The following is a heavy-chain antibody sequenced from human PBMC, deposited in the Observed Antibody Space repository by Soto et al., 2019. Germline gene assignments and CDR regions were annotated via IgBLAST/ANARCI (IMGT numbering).Heavy chain of an antibody. D-gene: IGHD3-9*01. J-gene: IGHJ4*02. CDR3: AKSGSRLVRDYFDY. CDR1: GFTXSSYG. V-gene: IGHV3-33*06. Sequence: PGGSLRLSCAASGFTXSSYGMHWVRQAPGKGLEWVAVVWYDGSNKYYADSVRGRFTISRDNSKNTLYLQMNSLRAEDTAVYYCAKSGSRLVRDYFDYWGQGTLVTVSS. CDR2: VWYDGSNK.